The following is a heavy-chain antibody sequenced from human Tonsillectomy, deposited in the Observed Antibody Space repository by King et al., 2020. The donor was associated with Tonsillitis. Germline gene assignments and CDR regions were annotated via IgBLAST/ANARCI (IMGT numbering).Heavy chain of an antibody. D-gene: IGHD2/OR15-2a*01. J-gene: IGHJ4*02. CDR1: GYIFNNHW. CDR3: ARLRPQGQNSPYYDY. V-gene: IGHV5-51*01. Sequence: LQLVQSGAEVKKPGESLKISCKGSGYIFNNHWIGWVRQRPGMGLEWMGIVNPLDSDTRISPSFQGQVTISADKSISTAYLPWSSLKASDSATYFCARLRPQGQNSPYYDYWGQGTLVTVS. CDR2: VNPLDSDT.